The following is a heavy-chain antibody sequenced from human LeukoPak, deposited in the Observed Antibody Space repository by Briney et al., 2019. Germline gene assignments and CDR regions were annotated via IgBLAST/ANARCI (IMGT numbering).Heavy chain of an antibody. V-gene: IGHV4-61*02. CDR2: IYTSGST. CDR3: ARGEDYYDSSGYYLDAFDI. Sequence: PSQTLSLTXTVSGGSISSGSYYWSWIRQPAGKGLEWIGRIYTSGSTNYNPSLKSRVTISVDTSKNQFSLKLSSVTAADTAVYYCARGEDYYDSSGYYLDAFDIWGQGTMVTVSS. CDR1: GGSISSGSYY. J-gene: IGHJ3*02. D-gene: IGHD3-22*01.